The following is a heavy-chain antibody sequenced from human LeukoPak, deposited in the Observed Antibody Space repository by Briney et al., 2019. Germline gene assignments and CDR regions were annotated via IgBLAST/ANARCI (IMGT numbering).Heavy chain of an antibody. CDR3: ARGRIWFGELLRDFDY. CDR1: GGSISSYY. D-gene: IGHD3-10*01. CDR2: IYYSGRT. V-gene: IGHV4-59*01. Sequence: PSETLSLTCTVSGGSISSYYWSWIRQPPGKGLEWIGYIYYSGRTNYNPSLKSRVTISVDTSKNQFSLKLSSVTAADTAVYYCARGRIWFGELLRDFDYWGQGTLVTVSS. J-gene: IGHJ4*02.